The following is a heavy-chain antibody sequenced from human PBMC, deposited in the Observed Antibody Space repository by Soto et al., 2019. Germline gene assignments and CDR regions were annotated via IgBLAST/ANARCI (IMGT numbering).Heavy chain of an antibody. J-gene: IGHJ4*02. CDR2: LYSGGTT. CDR3: ASGRGTFYLDY. D-gene: IGHD1-26*01. CDR1: GLTVSSNH. Sequence: EVPLVESGGGLIQPGGSLRLSCAASGLTVSSNHMSWVRQAPGKGLEWVSVLYSGGTTYYADSVKGLFTISRDNSKNTLYLQMNSLRDEDAAVYYCASGRGTFYLDYWGQGTLVTVSS. V-gene: IGHV3-53*01.